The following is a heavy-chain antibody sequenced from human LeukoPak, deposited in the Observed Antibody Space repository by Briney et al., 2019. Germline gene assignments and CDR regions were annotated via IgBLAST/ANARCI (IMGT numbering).Heavy chain of an antibody. CDR1: GGSISSSSYY. CDR2: IYYSGST. Sequence: SETLSLTCTVSGGSISSSSYYWGWIRQPPGKGLEWIGSIYYSGSTYYNPSLKSRVTISVDTSKNQFSLKLSSVTAADTAVYYCARDFEYSSSWGGDYWGQGTLVTVSS. D-gene: IGHD6-13*01. V-gene: IGHV4-39*07. CDR3: ARDFEYSSSWGGDY. J-gene: IGHJ4*02.